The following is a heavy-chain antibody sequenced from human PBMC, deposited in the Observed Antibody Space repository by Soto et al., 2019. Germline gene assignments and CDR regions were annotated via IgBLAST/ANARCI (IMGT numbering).Heavy chain of an antibody. CDR2: ITTIYGTA. Sequence: SVKVSCKDSGGTFSSYAIFWVRQAPGQGREGMGGITTIYGTANYAQKFQGRVTTTADESTSTAYMELSSLRSEDTAVYYCARGGTATLSHLDYWGQGTLVTVSS. D-gene: IGHD5-18*01. J-gene: IGHJ4*02. CDR3: ARGGTATLSHLDY. CDR1: GGTFSSYA. V-gene: IGHV1-69*13.